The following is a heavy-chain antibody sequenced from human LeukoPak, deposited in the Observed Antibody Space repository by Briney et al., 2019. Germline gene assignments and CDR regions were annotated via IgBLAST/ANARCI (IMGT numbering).Heavy chain of an antibody. D-gene: IGHD2-2*01. CDR1: GFTFSSYA. CDR3: AKVDCSSTSCYGWGAFDI. V-gene: IGHV3-9*01. J-gene: IGHJ3*02. Sequence: GGSLRLSCAASGFTFSSYAMSWVRQAPGKGLEWVSGISWNSGSIGYADSVKGRFTISRDNAKNSLYLQMNSLRAEDTALYYCAKVDCSSTSCYGWGAFDIWGQGTMVTVSS. CDR2: ISWNSGSI.